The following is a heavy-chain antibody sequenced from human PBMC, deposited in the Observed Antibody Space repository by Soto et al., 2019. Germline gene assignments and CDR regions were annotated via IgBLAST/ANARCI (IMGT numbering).Heavy chain of an antibody. J-gene: IGHJ3*02. D-gene: IGHD5-18*01. Sequence: GGSLRLSCAASGFTFEDYTMHWVRQAPGRGLEWVSLISWDGSSTYYVDSVKGRFTISRDNSKNSLYLQMNSLRTEDTALYYCAKGTWIQLRPGGIDIWGHGTMVTVSS. CDR1: GFTFEDYT. V-gene: IGHV3-43*01. CDR2: ISWDGSST. CDR3: AKGTWIQLRPGGIDI.